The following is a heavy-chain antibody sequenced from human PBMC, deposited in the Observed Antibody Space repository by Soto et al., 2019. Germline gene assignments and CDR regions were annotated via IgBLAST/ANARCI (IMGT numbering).Heavy chain of an antibody. D-gene: IGHD6-13*01. V-gene: IGHV3-7*03. J-gene: IGHJ6*02. CDR2: IKTDGSEK. Sequence: GGSLRLSCAASGFTFSSYWMSWVRQAPGKGLEWVANIKTDGSEKYYMDSVRGRFTTSRENARNFFFLQMNSLTGADTAVYYCAREYSSNWYYIGGKVVWGQGTTVNVSS. CDR1: GFTFSSYW. CDR3: AREYSSNWYYIGGKVV.